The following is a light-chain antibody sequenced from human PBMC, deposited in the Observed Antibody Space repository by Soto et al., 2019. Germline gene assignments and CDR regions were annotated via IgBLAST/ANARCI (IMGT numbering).Light chain of an antibody. CDR3: HRSYSTPFT. Sequence: DIQMTQSPSSLSASVGDRVTITCRASQSISSYLNWYQQKPGKAPKLLIYAASSLQSGVPSRFSGSGSGTDFTLPISSLQPEDFAAYSCHRSYSTPFTFGTGTKVDIK. J-gene: IGKJ3*01. V-gene: IGKV1-39*01. CDR2: AAS. CDR1: QSISSY.